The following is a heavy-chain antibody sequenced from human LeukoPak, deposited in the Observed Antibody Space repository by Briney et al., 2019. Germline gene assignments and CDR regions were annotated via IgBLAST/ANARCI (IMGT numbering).Heavy chain of an antibody. D-gene: IGHD5-12*01. CDR1: GFTFSSYG. Sequence: GGSLRLSCAASGFTFSSYGMHWVRQAPGKGLEWVAVISYDGSNEYYADSVKGRFTISRDNSKNTLYLQMNGLRPEDAAVYYCAKEWDSGSSSIDYWGPGILVTVSS. CDR3: AKEWDSGSSSIDY. CDR2: ISYDGSNE. J-gene: IGHJ4*02. V-gene: IGHV3-30*18.